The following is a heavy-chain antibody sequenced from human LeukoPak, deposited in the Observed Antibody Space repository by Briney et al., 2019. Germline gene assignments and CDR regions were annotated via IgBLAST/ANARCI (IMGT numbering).Heavy chain of an antibody. J-gene: IGHJ4*02. CDR1: GFTFSKHG. CDR2: INHSGTT. CDR3: ARDDYLDFIDY. V-gene: IGHV4-34*01. Sequence: PGGSLRLSCEGSGFTFSKHGLNWVRQSPGKGLEWIGEINHSGTTNYNPSLKSRVTISVDTSKNQFSLKLSSVTAADTAVYYCARDDYLDFIDYWGQGTLVTVSS. D-gene: IGHD4-11*01.